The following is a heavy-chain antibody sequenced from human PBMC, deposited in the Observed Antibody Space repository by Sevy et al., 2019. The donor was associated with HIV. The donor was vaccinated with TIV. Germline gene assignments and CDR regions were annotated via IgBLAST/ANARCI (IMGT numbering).Heavy chain of an antibody. V-gene: IGHV3-23*01. Sequence: GESLKISCAASGFTFAKYSMSWVRQAPWKGLEWVSTFSFGCGRINYADSVKGRFTISRDDSKNTLFLQMNSLRAEDTATYFCAREGCTQPHDYWGQGTLVTVSS. D-gene: IGHD2-8*01. J-gene: IGHJ4*02. CDR2: FSFGCGRI. CDR3: AREGCTQPHDY. CDR1: GFTFAKYS.